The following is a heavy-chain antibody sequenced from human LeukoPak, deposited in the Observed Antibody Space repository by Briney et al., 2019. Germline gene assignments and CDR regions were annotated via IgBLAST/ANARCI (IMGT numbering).Heavy chain of an antibody. CDR1: GFTFSSYA. J-gene: IGHJ4*02. CDR3: AKRSGGPSPFDY. D-gene: IGHD3-3*01. CDR2: ISDTGDST. Sequence: GGSLRLSCTASGFTFSSYAMSWVRQAPGKGLEWVSSISDTGDSTYYADSVKGRFTISRDNSKNTLFLQMNSLRAEDTAVYYCAKRSGGPSPFDYWGQGTLVTVSS. V-gene: IGHV3-23*01.